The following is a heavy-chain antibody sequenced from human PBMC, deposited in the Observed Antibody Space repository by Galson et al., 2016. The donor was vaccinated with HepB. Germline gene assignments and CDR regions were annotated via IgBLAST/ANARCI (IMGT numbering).Heavy chain of an antibody. CDR2: VRGTGSTT. J-gene: IGHJ4*01. D-gene: IGHD2-15*01. V-gene: IGHV3-23*01. CDR3: AKSSRGYCVGGSCQWFYFDS. Sequence: SLRLSCAASGFTFSSYAMGWVRQGPGKGLEWVSVVRGTGSTTYYADSVEGRFTISRDNSKNTLYLQMNSLRVEDTAVHYCAKSSRGYCVGGSCQWFYFDSWGHGTLVTVSS. CDR1: GFTFSSYA.